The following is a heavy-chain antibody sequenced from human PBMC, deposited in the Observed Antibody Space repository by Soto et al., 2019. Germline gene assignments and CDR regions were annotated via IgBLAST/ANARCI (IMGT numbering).Heavy chain of an antibody. CDR2: VYYSGST. Sequence: TLSLTCTVSGCSVSSGDYYWGWIRQPPGKGLEWIGYVYYSGSTNYNPSLKSRVTISVDKSNNQFSLKLSSVTAADTAVYYCASELLQTVGYYYYYYGMYGWGQGTTVTV. CDR3: ASELLQTVGYYYYYYGMYG. J-gene: IGHJ6*02. CDR1: GCSVSSGDYY. V-gene: IGHV4-61*08. D-gene: IGHD2-15*01.